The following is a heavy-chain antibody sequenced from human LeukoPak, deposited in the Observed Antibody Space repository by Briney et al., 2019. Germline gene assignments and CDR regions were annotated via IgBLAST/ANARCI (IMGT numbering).Heavy chain of an antibody. V-gene: IGHV3-48*04. CDR2: ISSSSSTI. D-gene: IGHD6-13*01. CDR3: ARAVWKGAAAGFDY. Sequence: PGGSLRLSCAASGFTFSSYWMSWVRQALGKGLEWVSYISSSSSTIYYADSVKGRFTISRDNAKNSLYLQMNSLRAEDTAVYYCARAVWKGAAAGFDYWGQGTLVTVSS. CDR1: GFTFSSYW. J-gene: IGHJ4*02.